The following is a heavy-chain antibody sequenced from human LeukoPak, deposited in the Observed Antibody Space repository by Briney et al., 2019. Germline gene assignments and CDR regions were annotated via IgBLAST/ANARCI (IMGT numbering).Heavy chain of an antibody. CDR2: SYYSGST. Sequence: PSETLSLTCTVSGGSVSSGSYYWSWIRQPPGKGLEWIGYSYYSGSTTYNPSLKSRVTISVDTSKNKFSLKLTSVTAADTAVYYCARHLELEYYFDYWGQGTLVTVSA. J-gene: IGHJ4*02. CDR1: GGSVSSGSYY. V-gene: IGHV4-61*01. CDR3: ARHLELEYYFDY. D-gene: IGHD1-1*01.